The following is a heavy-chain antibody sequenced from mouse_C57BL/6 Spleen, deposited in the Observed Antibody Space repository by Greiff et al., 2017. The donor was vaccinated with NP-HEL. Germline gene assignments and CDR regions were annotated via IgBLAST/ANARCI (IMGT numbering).Heavy chain of an antibody. CDR3: ARTAYYSNPAWFAY. Sequence: EVKLVESGGGLVKPGGSLKLSCAASGFTFSDYGMHWVRQAPEKGLEWVAYISSGSSTIYYADTVKGRFTISRDNAKNTLFLQMTRLRSEDTAMYYCARTAYYSNPAWFAYWGQGTLVTVSA. D-gene: IGHD2-5*01. V-gene: IGHV5-17*01. CDR2: ISSGSSTI. J-gene: IGHJ3*01. CDR1: GFTFSDYG.